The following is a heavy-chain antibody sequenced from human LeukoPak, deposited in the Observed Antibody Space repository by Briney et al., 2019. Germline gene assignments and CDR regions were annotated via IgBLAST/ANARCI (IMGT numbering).Heavy chain of an antibody. Sequence: GGSLRLSCAASGFTVSSNYMSWVRQAPGKGLEWVSVIYSGGSTYYADSVKGRFTISRDNSKNTLYLQMNSLRAEDTAVYYCARGVDSSGWYRGPFDYWGQGTLVTVSS. CDR2: IYSGGST. CDR1: GFTVSSNY. V-gene: IGHV3-53*01. D-gene: IGHD6-19*01. CDR3: ARGVDSSGWYRGPFDY. J-gene: IGHJ4*02.